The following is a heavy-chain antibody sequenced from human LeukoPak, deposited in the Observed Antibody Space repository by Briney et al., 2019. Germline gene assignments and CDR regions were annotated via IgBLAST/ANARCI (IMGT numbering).Heavy chain of an antibody. J-gene: IGHJ4*02. V-gene: IGHV4-39*01. D-gene: IGHD6-19*01. Sequence: SETLSLTCTVSGGSISSSSYYWGWIRQPPGKGLEWIGSIYYSGSTYYNPSLKSRVTISVDTSKNQFSLKLSSVTAADTAVNYSARILKQWLVFPDYWGQGTLVTVSS. CDR3: ARILKQWLVFPDY. CDR2: IYYSGST. CDR1: GGSISSSSYY.